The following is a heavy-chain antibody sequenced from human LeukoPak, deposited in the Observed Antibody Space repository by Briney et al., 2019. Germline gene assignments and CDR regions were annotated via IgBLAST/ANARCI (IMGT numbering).Heavy chain of an antibody. CDR1: GYRFTNDW. CDR2: NYPGDSDT. CDR3: ARGPDSFDI. J-gene: IGHJ3*02. Sequence: PGESLKISCKASGYRFTNDWIGWVRQMPGKGLDWMGINYPGDSDTRYSPSFQGQVNISTDKSISTAYLQWSILKASDTAMYYCARGPDSFDIWGQGTMVIVSS. V-gene: IGHV5-51*01.